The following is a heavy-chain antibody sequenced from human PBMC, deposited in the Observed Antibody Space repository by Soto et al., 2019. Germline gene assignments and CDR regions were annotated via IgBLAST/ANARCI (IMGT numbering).Heavy chain of an antibody. D-gene: IGHD2-15*01. J-gene: IGHJ1*01. V-gene: IGHV3-33*01. Sequence: GGSLRLSCAASGFTFSNYGMHWVRQAPGKGLEWVAVMWYAGSNIYSADSVKGRFTISRDNSKNSLYLQMNSLRAEDTAVYYCATNPLGVVAATLTYFQYWGQGTLVTVSS. CDR1: GFTFSNYG. CDR2: MWYAGSNI. CDR3: ATNPLGVVAATLTYFQY.